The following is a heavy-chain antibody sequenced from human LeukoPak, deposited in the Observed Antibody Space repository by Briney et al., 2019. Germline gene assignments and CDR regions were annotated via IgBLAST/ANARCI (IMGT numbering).Heavy chain of an antibody. Sequence: GGSLRLSCAASGFTFSSYEMNWVRQAPGKGLEWVSYISSSGSTIYYADSVKGRFTISRDNAKNSLYLQMNSLRAEDTAVYYCARLGGDYVWGSYRYTGPTYFDYWGQGTLVTVSS. CDR3: ARLGGDYVWGSYRYTGPTYFDY. CDR2: ISSSGSTI. CDR1: GFTFSSYE. V-gene: IGHV3-48*03. D-gene: IGHD3-16*02. J-gene: IGHJ4*02.